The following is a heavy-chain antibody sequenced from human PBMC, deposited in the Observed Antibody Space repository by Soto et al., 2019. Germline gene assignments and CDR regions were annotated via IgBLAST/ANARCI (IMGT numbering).Heavy chain of an antibody. J-gene: IGHJ4*02. CDR2: ISYDGSNK. Sequence: QVQLVESGGGVVQPGRSLRLSCAASGFTFSSYAMHWVRQAPGKGLEWVAVISYDGSNKYYADSVKGRFTNSRDNSKNTLYLQMNSLRAEDTAVYYCARDRQYYYDSSGYYGFDYWGQGTLVTVSS. D-gene: IGHD3-22*01. CDR3: ARDRQYYYDSSGYYGFDY. V-gene: IGHV3-30-3*01. CDR1: GFTFSSYA.